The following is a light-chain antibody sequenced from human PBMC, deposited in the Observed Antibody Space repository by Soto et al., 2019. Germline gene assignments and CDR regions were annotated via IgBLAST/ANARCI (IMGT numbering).Light chain of an antibody. Sequence: DIVMTQSPDSLAVSLGERATINCKSSQSVLFASNNKNYLAWYQQKPGQPPNLLIYWASTRESGVPDRFTGSGSGTNFTLPFSSGKAKDVAVYVCQHDFTTPPIFGPGTKV. CDR1: QSVLFASNNKNY. CDR3: QHDFTTPPI. CDR2: WAS. J-gene: IGKJ3*01. V-gene: IGKV4-1*01.